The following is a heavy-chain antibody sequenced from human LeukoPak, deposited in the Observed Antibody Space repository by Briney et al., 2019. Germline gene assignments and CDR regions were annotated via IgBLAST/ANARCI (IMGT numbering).Heavy chain of an antibody. D-gene: IGHD3-10*01. CDR1: GGSFNVYY. Sequence: SETLSLTCAVYGGSFNVYYWSWVRQPPGKGLEWIGEINHSGVTNYNPSLKSRVTISVDTSKNQFSLNLFSVTAADTAVYYCARGGSTPMIIKYWGQGTLVTVSS. CDR3: ARGGSTPMIIKY. J-gene: IGHJ4*02. CDR2: INHSGVT. V-gene: IGHV4-34*01.